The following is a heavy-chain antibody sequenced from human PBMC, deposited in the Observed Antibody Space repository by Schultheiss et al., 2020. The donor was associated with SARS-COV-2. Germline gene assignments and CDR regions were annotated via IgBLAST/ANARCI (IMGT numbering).Heavy chain of an antibody. J-gene: IGHJ4*02. CDR3: AKDPDSSGYYLFDY. CDR1: GFDVGSNY. Sequence: GGSLRLSCTVSGFDVGSNYMSWVRQAPGKGLEWVSAISGSGGSTYYADSVKGRFTISRDNSKNTLYLQMNSLRAEDTAVYYCAKDPDSSGYYLFDYWGQGTLVTVSS. D-gene: IGHD3-22*01. CDR2: ISGSGGST. V-gene: IGHV3-23*01.